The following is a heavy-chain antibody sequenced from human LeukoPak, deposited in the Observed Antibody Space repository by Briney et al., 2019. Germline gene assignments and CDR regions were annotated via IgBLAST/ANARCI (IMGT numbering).Heavy chain of an antibody. J-gene: IGHJ4*02. Sequence: GGSLRLSCALSGFIFSDYGFHWVRQAPGKGLEWGAVTTFGGSIKQSADPVKGRFTNTRDDSKNTLYLQMNSLKSEDTAVYYCARWGGTRQYYFDYWGRGTLVTASS. CDR1: GFIFSDYG. CDR3: ARWGGTRQYYFDY. D-gene: IGHD1-1*01. CDR2: TTFGGSIK. V-gene: IGHV3-33*01.